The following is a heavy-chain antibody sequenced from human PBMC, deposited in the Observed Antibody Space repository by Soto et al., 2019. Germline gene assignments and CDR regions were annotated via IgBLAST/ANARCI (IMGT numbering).Heavy chain of an antibody. J-gene: IGHJ2*01. Sequence: QVQLQQWGAGPLRPLETLSLTCGVSGGSFSGYYWAWIRQSPGKGLECIGEINDRGSINYNPSLTSRVSISVDTSKNHYSLNLRSVTAADTAVYYCARESHDILTGPPWVWYFDLWGRGTLVTVSS. CDR2: INDRGSI. V-gene: IGHV4-34*01. CDR1: GGSFSGYY. CDR3: ARESHDILTGPPWVWYFDL. D-gene: IGHD3-9*01.